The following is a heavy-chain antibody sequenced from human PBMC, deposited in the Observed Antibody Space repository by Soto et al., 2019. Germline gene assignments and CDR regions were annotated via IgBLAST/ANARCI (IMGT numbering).Heavy chain of an antibody. D-gene: IGHD4-17*01. CDR2: ISSSSSTI. CDR1: GFTFSSYS. CDR3: ARAPMTTVTTFRGYYGMDV. J-gene: IGHJ6*02. Sequence: EVQLVESGGGLVQPGGSLRLSCAASGFTFSSYSMNWVRQAPGKGLEWVSYISSSSSTIYYADSVKGRFTISRDNAKNSLYLQMNSLRDEDTDVYYCARAPMTTVTTFRGYYGMDVWGQGTTVTVSS. V-gene: IGHV3-48*02.